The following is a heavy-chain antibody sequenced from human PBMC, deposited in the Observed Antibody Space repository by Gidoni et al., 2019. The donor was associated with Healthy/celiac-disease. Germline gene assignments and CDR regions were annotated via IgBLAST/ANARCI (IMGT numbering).Heavy chain of an antibody. J-gene: IGHJ4*02. Sequence: EVQLLESGGGLVQPGGSLGLSCAASGFTFSSYAMSWVRQAPGKGLGWVSAISGSGGSTYYADSVKGRFTISRDNSKNTLYLQMNSLRAEDTAVYYCANYCSSTSCSDYWGQGTLVTVSS. CDR1: GFTFSSYA. V-gene: IGHV3-23*01. D-gene: IGHD2-2*01. CDR3: ANYCSSTSCSDY. CDR2: ISGSGGST.